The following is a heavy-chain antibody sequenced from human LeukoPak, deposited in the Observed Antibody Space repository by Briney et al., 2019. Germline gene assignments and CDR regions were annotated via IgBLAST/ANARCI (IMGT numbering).Heavy chain of an antibody. CDR3: ASSEDYDFWSGYYTFDY. CDR1: GYTFTSYG. J-gene: IGHJ4*02. Sequence: GASVKVSCKASGYTFTSYGISGVRQAPGQGGEGMGWISAYNGNTNYAQKLQGRVTMTTDTSTSTAYMELRSLTSDDTAVYYCASSEDYDFWSGYYTFDYWGQGTLVTVSS. D-gene: IGHD3-3*01. CDR2: ISAYNGNT. V-gene: IGHV1-18*01.